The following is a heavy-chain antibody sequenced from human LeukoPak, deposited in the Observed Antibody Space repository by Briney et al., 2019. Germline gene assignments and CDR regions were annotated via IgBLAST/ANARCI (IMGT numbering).Heavy chain of an antibody. V-gene: IGHV1-8*01. CDR1: GYTFTSYD. CDR2: MNPNSGNT. J-gene: IGHJ4*02. CDR3: ARVNINNWHSCDY. Sequence: ASVKVSCKASGYTFTSYDINWVRQATGQGLEWMGWMNPNSGNTGYALKFQDRVTMTRNTSISTAYMELSSLRSEDTAVYYCARVNINNWHSCDYWGQGTLVTVSS. D-gene: IGHD1-1*01.